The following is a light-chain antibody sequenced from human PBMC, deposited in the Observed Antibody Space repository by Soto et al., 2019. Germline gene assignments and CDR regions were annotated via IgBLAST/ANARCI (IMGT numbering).Light chain of an antibody. V-gene: IGKV3-20*01. J-gene: IGKJ1*01. CDR1: HSVTSSY. CDR2: SAS. CDR3: QQYGYSFWT. Sequence: IVLTQSPGTLSLSPGEGATLSCRASHSVTSSYLAWYQQKPGQAPRLLIYSASSRATGIPDRFSGSGSGTDFTLTISRVEPEDSAVYYCQQYGYSFWTFGQGTKVDIK.